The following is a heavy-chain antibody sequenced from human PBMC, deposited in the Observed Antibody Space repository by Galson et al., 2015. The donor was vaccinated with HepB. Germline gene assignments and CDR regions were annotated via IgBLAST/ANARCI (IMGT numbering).Heavy chain of an antibody. CDR1: GFTFSSYS. V-gene: IGHV3-21*01. J-gene: IGHJ4*02. D-gene: IGHD2-21*01. CDR3: ARGVGSGCGGDC. Sequence: SLRLSCAASGFTFSSYSMNWVRQAPGKGLEWVSSISSSSSYIYYADSVKGRFTISRDNAKNSLYLQMNSLRAEDTAVYYCARGVGSGCGGDCWGQGTLVTVSS. CDR2: ISSSSSYI.